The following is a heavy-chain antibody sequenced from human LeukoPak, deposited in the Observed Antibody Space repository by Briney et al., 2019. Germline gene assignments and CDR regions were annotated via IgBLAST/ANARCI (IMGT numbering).Heavy chain of an antibody. J-gene: IGHJ6*02. Sequence: SETLSLTCAVSGGSISSGGYSWSWIRQPPGKGLEWIGYIYHSGSTYYNPSLKSRVTISVDRSKNQFSLKLSSVTAADTAVYCCARGYYDFWSGDYYGMGVWGQGTTVTVSS. CDR2: IYHSGST. V-gene: IGHV4-30-2*01. D-gene: IGHD3-3*01. CDR1: GGSISSGGYS. CDR3: ARGYYDFWSGDYYGMGV.